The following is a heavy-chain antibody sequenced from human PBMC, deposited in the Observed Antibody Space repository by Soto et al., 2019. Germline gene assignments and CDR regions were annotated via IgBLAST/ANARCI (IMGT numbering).Heavy chain of an antibody. V-gene: IGHV4-4*07. CDR3: ARTVGAAYYFDF. CDR1: GDSMSKYY. J-gene: IGHJ4*02. Sequence: QVQLQESGPGLVKPSETLSLTCNVSGDSMSKYYWSCVRQPAGKGLEWLGRIWTSGSTNYNPSLKSRVTMSIDTSNQHFSLDLKSVTAADTAVYYCARTVGAAYYFDFWGQGVLVTVSS. CDR2: IWTSGST. D-gene: IGHD3-16*01.